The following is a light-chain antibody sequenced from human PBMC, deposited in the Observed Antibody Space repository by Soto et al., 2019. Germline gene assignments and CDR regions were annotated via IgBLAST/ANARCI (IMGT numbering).Light chain of an antibody. J-gene: IGLJ2*01. CDR2: DNY. CDR3: GTWDSSLRAGV. V-gene: IGLV1-51*01. CDR1: TSNIGENY. Sequence: QSVLTQPPSVSAAPGQTINISCSGRTSNIGENYLSWYQQLPGAAPKLLIFDNYKRPSGIPDRFSGSKSGTSATLGITGLQAGDEADYYCGTWDSSLRAGVFGGGTKVTVL.